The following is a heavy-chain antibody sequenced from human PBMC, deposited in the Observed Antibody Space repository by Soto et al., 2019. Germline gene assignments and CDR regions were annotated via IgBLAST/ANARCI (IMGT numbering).Heavy chain of an antibody. V-gene: IGHV3-53*04. Sequence: EVQLVESGGGLDQPGGSLRLSCAASGFTVSSNYMSWVRQAPGKGLEWVSVIYSGGSTYYADSVKGRFTISRHNSKNTLYLQMNSLRAEDTAVYYCAREGGLGDYIWGSYRPQGAFDIWGQGTMVTVSS. D-gene: IGHD3-16*02. CDR2: IYSGGST. CDR1: GFTVSSNY. CDR3: AREGGLGDYIWGSYRPQGAFDI. J-gene: IGHJ3*02.